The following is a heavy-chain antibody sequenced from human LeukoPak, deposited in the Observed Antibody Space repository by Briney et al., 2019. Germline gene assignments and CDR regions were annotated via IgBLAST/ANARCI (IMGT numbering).Heavy chain of an antibody. Sequence: GGSLRLSCAASGFTFSAYWMHWVRQAPGKGLVWVSRINSDGFSIAYADSVKGRFTISRDNSKNTLYLQMNSLTAADTAVYYCAKGVGEFGFRFDSWGQGTLVTVSS. J-gene: IGHJ4*02. D-gene: IGHD3-16*01. V-gene: IGHV3-74*01. CDR3: AKGVGEFGFRFDS. CDR1: GFTFSAYW. CDR2: INSDGFSI.